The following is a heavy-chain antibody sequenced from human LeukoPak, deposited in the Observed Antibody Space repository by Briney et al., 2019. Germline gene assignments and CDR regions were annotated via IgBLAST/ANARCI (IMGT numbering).Heavy chain of an antibody. CDR3: TTVYY. J-gene: IGHJ4*02. V-gene: IGHV3-15*01. CDR2: IQGKADGGTP. Sequence: PGGSLRLSCAARGFTFSDTWMSWVRQSPGQGLEWVGRIQGKADGGTPAYAVPVKGRFIISRDDSKNTVYLQMDSLKIEDTGVYYCTTVYYWGQGTVVTVAS. CDR1: GFTFSDTW.